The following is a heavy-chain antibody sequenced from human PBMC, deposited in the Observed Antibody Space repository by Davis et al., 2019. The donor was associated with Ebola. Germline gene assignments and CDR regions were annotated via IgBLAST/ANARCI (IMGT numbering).Heavy chain of an antibody. CDR1: GFSVSANY. CDR2: ISSSSSYI. J-gene: IGHJ4*02. Sequence: GESLKLPCAASGFSVSANYMTWVRQAPGKGLKWVSSISSSSSYIYYADSVKGRLTISRDNAKNSLYLQMNSLRAEDTTVYYCAKQREVGAIDYDYWGRGTVVTVSS. D-gene: IGHD1-26*01. V-gene: IGHV3-21*01. CDR3: AKQREVGAIDYDY.